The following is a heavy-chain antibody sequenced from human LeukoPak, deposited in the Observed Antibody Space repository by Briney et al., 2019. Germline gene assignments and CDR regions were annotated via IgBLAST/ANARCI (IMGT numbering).Heavy chain of an antibody. CDR2: INQSGST. V-gene: IGHV4-34*01. CDR3: ARRKIPFGGVIVYYFEY. D-gene: IGHD3-16*02. CDR1: GGSFSGYY. Sequence: SETLSLTCAVYGGSFSGYYWSWIRQPPGKGLEWIGEINQSGSTNYNPSLKSRVTISVETSKNQFSLKLSSVTAADTAVYYCARRKIPFGGVIVYYFEYWGQGTLVTVSS. J-gene: IGHJ4*02.